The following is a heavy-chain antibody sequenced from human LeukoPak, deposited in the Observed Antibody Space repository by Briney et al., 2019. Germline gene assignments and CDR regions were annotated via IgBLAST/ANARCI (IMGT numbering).Heavy chain of an antibody. V-gene: IGHV3-23*01. Sequence: GGSLRLSCAASGFTFSSYAMSWVRQAPGKGLEWVSAISGSGGTTYYADSVKGRFTISRDNSKSTLYVQMNSLRAEDTAVYYCARDGRITMVRGPTSGMDVWGKGTTVTVSS. D-gene: IGHD3-10*01. CDR1: GFTFSSYA. CDR2: ISGSGGTT. CDR3: ARDGRITMVRGPTSGMDV. J-gene: IGHJ6*04.